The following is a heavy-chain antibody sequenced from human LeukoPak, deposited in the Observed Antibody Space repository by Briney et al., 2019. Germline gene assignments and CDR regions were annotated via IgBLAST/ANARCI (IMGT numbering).Heavy chain of an antibody. V-gene: IGHV3-74*01. Sequence: GGSLRLSCAASEFSIGDYWIHWVRQGPGKGLVWVARINSDGSTTSYADSVKGRFTVSRDNAKNTVYLQMNSLRAYDTALYFFAREGHSVTTESDAFDRWGQGTMVTVSS. J-gene: IGHJ3*02. CDR1: EFSIGDYW. D-gene: IGHD4-17*01. CDR2: INSDGSTT. CDR3: AREGHSVTTESDAFDR.